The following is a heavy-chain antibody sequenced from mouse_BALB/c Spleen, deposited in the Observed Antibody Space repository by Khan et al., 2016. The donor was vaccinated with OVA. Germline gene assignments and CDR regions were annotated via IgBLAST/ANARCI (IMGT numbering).Heavy chain of an antibody. CDR3: ARPYDSSHYFDY. J-gene: IGHJ2*01. D-gene: IGHD1-1*01. CDR1: GCIFTSYW. V-gene: IGHV1-76*01. Sequence: QVQLKASGAELVRPGASVKLSCKTSGCIFTSYWIHWVKQRSGQGLEWIARFYPGTGSIYYNEKFKGMATLTADKSSSTAYMQLSSLKSADSSVDLCARPYDSSHYFDYWGQGTTLTVSS. CDR2: FYPGTGSI.